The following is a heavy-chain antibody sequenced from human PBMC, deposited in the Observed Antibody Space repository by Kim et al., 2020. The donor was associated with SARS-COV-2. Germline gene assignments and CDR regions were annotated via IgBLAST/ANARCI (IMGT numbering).Heavy chain of an antibody. J-gene: IGHJ4*02. V-gene: IGHV3-23*01. CDR3: AKKGALCGGDCLSGYDY. CDR2: LIDSGGST. Sequence: GGSLRLSCAASGFTFSTYAMSWVRQAPGKRLEWVSTLIDSGGSTYYADSVKGRFTISRDNSKNTLYLQMNSLRAEDTAVYYCAKKGALCGGDCLSGYDYWGQGTLVTVSS. CDR1: GFTFSTYA. D-gene: IGHD2-21*02.